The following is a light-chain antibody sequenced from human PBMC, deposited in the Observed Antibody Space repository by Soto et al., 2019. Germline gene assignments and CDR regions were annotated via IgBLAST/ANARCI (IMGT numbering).Light chain of an antibody. J-gene: IGKJ4*01. CDR1: QGISSY. Sequence: DIQLTQSPSFLSASVGDRVTITCRASQGISSYLAWYQQEPGKAPKLLIYAASTLVSGVPSRFGGSGSGIEFTLTISSLQPEDFATYYCQHYQRYPLTFGGGTKVEIK. V-gene: IGKV1-9*01. CDR2: AAS. CDR3: QHYQRYPLT.